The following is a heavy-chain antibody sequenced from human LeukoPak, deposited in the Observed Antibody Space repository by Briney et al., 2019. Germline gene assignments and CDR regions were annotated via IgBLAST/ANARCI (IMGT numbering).Heavy chain of an antibody. CDR1: GFTFSSYS. CDR3: ARGGLQDLDY. V-gene: IGHV3-21*01. CDR2: ISSSSSYI. Sequence: GGSLRLSCAAPGFTFSSYSMNWVRQAPGKGLEWVSSISSSSSYIYYADSVKGRFTISRDNAKNSLYLQMNSLRAEDTAVYYCARGGLQDLDYWGQGTLVTVSS. D-gene: IGHD2-15*01. J-gene: IGHJ4*02.